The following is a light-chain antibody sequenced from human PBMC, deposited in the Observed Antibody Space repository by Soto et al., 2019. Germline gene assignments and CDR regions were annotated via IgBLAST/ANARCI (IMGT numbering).Light chain of an antibody. CDR3: QQSYSTPPLT. J-gene: IGKJ4*01. CDR2: GAS. Sequence: DIETTQSPSSLSASVGDSVTITCRASQGIKSYLNWYQQKPGKAPKLLIYGASSLQSGVPSRFSGSGSGTDFTLTISSLQPEDYATYYCQQSYSTPPLTFGGGTKVAIK. CDR1: QGIKSY. V-gene: IGKV1-39*01.